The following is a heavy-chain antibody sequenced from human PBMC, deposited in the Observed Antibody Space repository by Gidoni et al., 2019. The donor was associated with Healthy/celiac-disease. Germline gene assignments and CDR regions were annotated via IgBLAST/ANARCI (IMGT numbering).Heavy chain of an antibody. Sequence: QLQLQASGPGLVKPSETLSLTCTVSGGSISSSSYYWGWLRQPPGKGLEWIGSIYYSGSTYYNPSLKSRVTISVDTSKNQFSLKLSSVTAADTAVYYCARGIAAAGFIDYWGQGTLVTVSS. V-gene: IGHV4-39*01. CDR1: GGSISSSSYY. CDR3: ARGIAAAGFIDY. D-gene: IGHD6-13*01. CDR2: IYYSGST. J-gene: IGHJ4*02.